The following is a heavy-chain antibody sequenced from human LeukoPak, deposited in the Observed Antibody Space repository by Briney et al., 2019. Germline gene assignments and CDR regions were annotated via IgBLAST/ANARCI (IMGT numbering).Heavy chain of an antibody. J-gene: IGHJ3*02. CDR1: GFIFSDHY. Sequence: PGGSLRLSCTASGFIFSDHYIDWVRQAPGKGLEWVARSRNKDNSYSTVYAASVQCRFTISRDESKNSLYLQMSSLITEDTAVYFCARGFHSFDIWGQGTMVTVSS. CDR3: ARGFHSFDI. V-gene: IGHV3-72*01. CDR2: SRNKDNSYST.